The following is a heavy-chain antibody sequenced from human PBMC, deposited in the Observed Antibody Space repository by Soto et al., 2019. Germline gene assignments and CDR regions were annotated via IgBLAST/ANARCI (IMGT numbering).Heavy chain of an antibody. V-gene: IGHV3-30*18. CDR2: ISYDGSNK. D-gene: IGHD5-18*01. CDR3: AKDRRSGIQLWSTLFDI. Sequence: GGSLRLSCAASGFTFSSYGMHWVRQAPGKGLEWVAVISYDGSNKYYADSVKGRFTISRDNSKNTLYLQMNSLRAEDTAVYYCAKDRRSGIQLWSTLFDIWGQGTMVTVSS. CDR1: GFTFSSYG. J-gene: IGHJ3*02.